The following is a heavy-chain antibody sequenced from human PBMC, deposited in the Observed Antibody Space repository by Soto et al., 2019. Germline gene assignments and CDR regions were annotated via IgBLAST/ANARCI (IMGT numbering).Heavy chain of an antibody. J-gene: IGHJ4*02. CDR2: ISAHRGHT. D-gene: IGHD1-26*01. CDR3: ARDGDQWDQRFCDN. CDR1: GHISGHYG. V-gene: IGHV1-18*01. Sequence: QVQLVQSAPELTKPGASVKVSCRVSGHISGHYGISWVRLRAGQGLEWMGWISAHRGHTNYAHKFRGRVTMTTDPSTATXSMELTXXLSDDTAVYFCARDGDQWDQRFCDNWGQGTLVTVSS.